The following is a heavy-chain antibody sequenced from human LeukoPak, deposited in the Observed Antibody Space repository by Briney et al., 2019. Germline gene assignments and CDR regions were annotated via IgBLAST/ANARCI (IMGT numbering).Heavy chain of an antibody. CDR1: GGTFSSYA. CDR3: ARDKGGYDYSFDY. V-gene: IGHV1-69*04. Sequence: SVKVSCKASGGTFSSYAISWVRQAPGQGLEWMGRIIPILGIANYAQKFQGRVTITADKSTSTAYMELSSLRSEDTAVYYCARDKGGYDYSFDYWGQGTLVTVSS. D-gene: IGHD5-12*01. CDR2: IIPILGIA. J-gene: IGHJ4*02.